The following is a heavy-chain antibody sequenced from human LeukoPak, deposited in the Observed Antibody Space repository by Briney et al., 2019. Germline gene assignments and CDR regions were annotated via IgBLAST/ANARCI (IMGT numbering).Heavy chain of an antibody. Sequence: SETLSLTCTVAGGSMSSYYWNWIRQPPGKGLEWIGYFHYSGSTNYNPSLKSRVTISVDTSKNQFSLKLSSVTAADTAMYYCARGGGGSWYGTVDYWGQGTLVTVSS. CDR2: FHYSGST. J-gene: IGHJ4*02. D-gene: IGHD6-13*01. CDR1: GGSMSSYY. CDR3: ARGGGGSWYGTVDY. V-gene: IGHV4-59*01.